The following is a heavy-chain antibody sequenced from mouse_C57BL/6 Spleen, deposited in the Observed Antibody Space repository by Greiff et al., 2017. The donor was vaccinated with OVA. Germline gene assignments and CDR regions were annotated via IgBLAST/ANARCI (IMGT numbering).Heavy chain of an antibody. Sequence: EVMLVESGGGLVKPGGSLKLSCAASGFTFSDYGMHWVRQAPEKGLEWVAYISSGSSTIYYADTVKGRFTISRDNAKNTLFLQMTSLRSEDTAMYYCARSGLRGGMDYWGQGTSVTVSS. CDR3: ARSGLRGGMDY. CDR1: GFTFSDYG. D-gene: IGHD2-4*01. V-gene: IGHV5-17*01. CDR2: ISSGSSTI. J-gene: IGHJ4*01.